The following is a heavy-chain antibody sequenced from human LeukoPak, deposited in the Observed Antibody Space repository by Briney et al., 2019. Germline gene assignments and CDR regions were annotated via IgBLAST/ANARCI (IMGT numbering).Heavy chain of an antibody. J-gene: IGHJ4*02. V-gene: IGHV3-23*01. Sequence: GGSLRLSCAASGFTFSSYAMSWVRQAPGKGLVWVTNISPTGETTYYADSVKGRFAISRDSAKNTLYLEMNSLRGEDTAVYYCVRGTSHWKGVDYWGQGTLVSVSS. CDR3: VRGTSHWKGVDY. D-gene: IGHD1-1*01. CDR2: ISPTGETT. CDR1: GFTFSSYA.